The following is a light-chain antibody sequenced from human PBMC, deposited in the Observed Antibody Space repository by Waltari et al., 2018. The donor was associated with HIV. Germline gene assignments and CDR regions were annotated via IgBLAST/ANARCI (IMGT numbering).Light chain of an antibody. CDR2: DVS. J-gene: IGLJ3*02. CDR3: CSYAGSYIWV. V-gene: IGLV2-11*01. Sequence: QSALTQPRSVSGSPGQSVTISCTEPRSDVGGSNYVSWYQQHPGKAPKVMIYDVSKRPSGVPDRFSGSKSGNTASLTISGLQAEDEADYYCCSYAGSYIWVFGGGTKLTVL. CDR1: RSDVGGSNY.